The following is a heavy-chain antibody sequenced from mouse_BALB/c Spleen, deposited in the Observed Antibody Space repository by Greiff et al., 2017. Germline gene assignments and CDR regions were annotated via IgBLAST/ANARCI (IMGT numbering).Heavy chain of an antibody. CDR1: GYAFTSYN. Sequence: VQLQQSGPELVKPGASVKVSCKASGYAFTSYNMYWVKQSHGKSLEWIGYIDPYNGGTSYNQKFKGKATLTVDKSSSTAYMHLNSLTSEDSAAYYCAREDYYGSSPFAYWGQGTLVTVSA. V-gene: IGHV1S135*01. CDR3: AREDYYGSSPFAY. CDR2: IDPYNGGT. D-gene: IGHD1-1*01. J-gene: IGHJ3*01.